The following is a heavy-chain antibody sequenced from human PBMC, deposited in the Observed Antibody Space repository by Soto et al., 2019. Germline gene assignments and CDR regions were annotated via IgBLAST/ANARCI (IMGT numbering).Heavy chain of an antibody. CDR3: ARERSDIVLMVYAISMDV. Sequence: GRSLRLSCAASGLTFSDYCVSWIRQAPGKGLEWVSYISSSSSYTNYADSVKGRLTISRDNAKNSLYLQMNSLRAEDTAVYYCARERSDIVLMVYAISMDVWGQGTTVTVSS. D-gene: IGHD2-8*01. J-gene: IGHJ6*02. CDR2: ISSSSSYT. CDR1: GLTFSDYC. V-gene: IGHV3-11*06.